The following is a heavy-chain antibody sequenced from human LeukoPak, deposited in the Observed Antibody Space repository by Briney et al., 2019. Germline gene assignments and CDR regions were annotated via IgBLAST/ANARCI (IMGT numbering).Heavy chain of an antibody. D-gene: IGHD3-22*01. V-gene: IGHV3-15*07. CDR2: IKSKTDGGTT. CDR3: TTAFTTITMIVVVIEDDY. Sequence: GGSLRLSCAASGFTFSNAWMNWVRQAPGKGLEWVGRIKSKTDGGTTDYAAPVKGRFTISRDDSKNTLYLQMNSLKTEGTAVYYCTTAFTTITMIVVVIEDDYWGQGTLVTVSS. CDR1: GFTFSNAW. J-gene: IGHJ4*02.